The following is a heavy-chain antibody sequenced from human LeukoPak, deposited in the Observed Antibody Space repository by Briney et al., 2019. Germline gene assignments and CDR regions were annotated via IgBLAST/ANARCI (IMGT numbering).Heavy chain of an antibody. J-gene: IGHJ4*02. V-gene: IGHV4-30-2*01. Sequence: SETLSLTCTVSGSSISSGGYYWSWIRQPPGKGLEWIGYIYHSGSTYYNPSLKSRVTISVDTSKNQCSLKLSSVTAADTAVYYCARKTKQQLDYWGQGTLVTVSS. CDR3: ARKTKQQLDY. CDR2: IYHSGST. D-gene: IGHD6-13*01. CDR1: GSSISSGGYY.